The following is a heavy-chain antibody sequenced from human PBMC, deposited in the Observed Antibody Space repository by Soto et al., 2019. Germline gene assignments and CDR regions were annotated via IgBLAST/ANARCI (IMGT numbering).Heavy chain of an antibody. CDR1: GGSISSGGYY. CDR3: AREGRTGYSFGLDY. V-gene: IGHV4-31*03. CDR2: IYYSGST. J-gene: IGHJ4*02. D-gene: IGHD5-18*01. Sequence: QVQLQESGPGLVKPSQTLSLTCTVSGGSISSGGYYWSWIRQHPGKGLEWIGYIYYSGSTYYNPSLKSRVTISVDTSKNPFSLELRSVTAADTAVYYCAREGRTGYSFGLDYWGLGTLVTVSS.